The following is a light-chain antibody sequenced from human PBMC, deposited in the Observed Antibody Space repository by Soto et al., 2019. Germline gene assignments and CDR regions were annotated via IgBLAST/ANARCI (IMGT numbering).Light chain of an antibody. Sequence: EIVLTQSPATLSLSPGERATLSCRASQTVSTSVAWYQQKPGHAPRLLMYDSSNRATGIPARCSAGGAGTAVSLTINSLEHEDFGVYYCQQRSHWSPLTFGVGTKVEIK. CDR2: DSS. J-gene: IGKJ4*01. CDR3: QQRSHWSPLT. V-gene: IGKV3-11*01. CDR1: QTVSTS.